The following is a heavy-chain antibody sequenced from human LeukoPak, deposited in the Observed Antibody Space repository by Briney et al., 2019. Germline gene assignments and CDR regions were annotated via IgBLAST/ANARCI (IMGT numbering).Heavy chain of an antibody. D-gene: IGHD3-10*01. CDR1: GFAFNFYA. CDR3: AKDGGSGMGFDP. J-gene: IGHJ5*02. CDR2: IRAGGGST. Sequence: LSGGSLRLSCAASGFAFNFYAMTWVRQAPGKGLEWVSGIRAGGGSTNFADSVRGRFTLSTDNSKNTLYLQMNSLRAEDAAIYYCAKDGGSGMGFDPWGQGTLVTVSS. V-gene: IGHV3-23*01.